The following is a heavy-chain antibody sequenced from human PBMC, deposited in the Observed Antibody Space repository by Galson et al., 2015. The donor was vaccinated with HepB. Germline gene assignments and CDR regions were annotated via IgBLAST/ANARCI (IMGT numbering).Heavy chain of an antibody. CDR1: GFTVSSNY. V-gene: IGHV3-66*04. D-gene: IGHD1-26*01. J-gene: IGHJ6*02. Sequence: SLRLSCAASGFTVSSNYMSWVRQAPGKGLEWVSVIYSGGSTYYADSVKGRFTISRDNSKNTLYLQMNSLRAEDTAVYYCASQKWELLRGAYYYYGMDVWGQGTTVTVSS. CDR3: ASQKWELLRGAYYYYGMDV. CDR2: IYSGGST.